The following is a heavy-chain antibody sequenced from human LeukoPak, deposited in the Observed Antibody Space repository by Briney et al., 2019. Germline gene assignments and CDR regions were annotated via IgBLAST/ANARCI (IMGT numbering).Heavy chain of an antibody. V-gene: IGHV3-48*01. CDR2: ISSNSSTI. CDR3: ARESVLYGSGSAYFDY. D-gene: IGHD3-10*01. CDR1: GFTFSSYS. J-gene: IGHJ4*02. Sequence: GGSLRLSCAASGFTFSSYSMNWVRQAPGKGLEWVSYISSNSSTIYYADSVKGRFTISRDNSKNTLYLQMNSLRAEDTAVYYCARESVLYGSGSAYFDYWGQGTLVTVSS.